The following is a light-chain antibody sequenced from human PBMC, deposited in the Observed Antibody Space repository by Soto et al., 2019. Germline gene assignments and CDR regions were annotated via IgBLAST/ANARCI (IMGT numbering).Light chain of an antibody. CDR3: QQYHNWPIT. CDR2: DAS. J-gene: IGKJ5*01. V-gene: IGKV3-15*01. CDR1: QSVSSN. Sequence: EIVLTQSPATLSVSPGESATLPCMASQSVSSNLAWHQQKPGQAPRILMYDASTRATGISARFSGSGSGTEFTLTISSLQSEDFAVYYCQQYHNWPITFGQGKRREIK.